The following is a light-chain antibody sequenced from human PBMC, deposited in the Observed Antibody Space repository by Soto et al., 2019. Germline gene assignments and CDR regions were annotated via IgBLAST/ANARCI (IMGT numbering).Light chain of an antibody. CDR1: QSISSW. CDR3: QQSFT. J-gene: IGKJ3*01. V-gene: IGKV1-5*03. CDR2: KAS. Sequence: DIQMTQSPSTLSASVGDRVTITCRASQSISSWLAWYQQKPGKAPKLLIYKASSLESGVPSRISGSGSGTEFPLTISSLQPDDFATYYCQQSFTFGPGTKVDI.